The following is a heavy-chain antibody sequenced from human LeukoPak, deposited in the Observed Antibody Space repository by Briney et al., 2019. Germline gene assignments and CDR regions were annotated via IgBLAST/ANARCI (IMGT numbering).Heavy chain of an antibody. CDR3: ARDFYGDHTRHWFDP. CDR2: IYYSGST. J-gene: IGHJ5*02. D-gene: IGHD4-17*01. Sequence: SETLSLTCTVSGGSVSSGGYYWSWIRQHPGKGLEWIGYIYYSGSTYYNPSLKSRVTISVDTSKNQFSLKLSSVTAADTAVYYCARDFYGDHTRHWFDPWGQGTLVTVSS. CDR1: GGSVSSGGYY. V-gene: IGHV4-31*03.